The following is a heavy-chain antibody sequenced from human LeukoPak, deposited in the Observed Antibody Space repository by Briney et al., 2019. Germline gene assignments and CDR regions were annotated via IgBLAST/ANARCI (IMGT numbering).Heavy chain of an antibody. CDR1: GYSIGSGYY. V-gene: IGHV4-38-2*01. CDR3: ARVSGDDSGRFHL. Sequence: SETLSLTCAVSGYSIGSGYYWGWIRQPPGKGLEWIGSIYHTKTTSYNPSLTSRVTISVDTSKNQFSLRLSSVTAADTAVYYCARVSGDDSGRFHLWGQGTLVTVSS. CDR2: IYHTKTT. J-gene: IGHJ1*01. D-gene: IGHD2-21*02.